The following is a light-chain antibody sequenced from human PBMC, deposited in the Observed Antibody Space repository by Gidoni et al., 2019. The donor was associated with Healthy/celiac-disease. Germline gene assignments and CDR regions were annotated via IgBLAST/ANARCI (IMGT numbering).Light chain of an antibody. CDR3: QQYNXXSXT. CDR2: KAS. Sequence: DIQMTQSPSTLSASVGDRVTITCRASQSISSWLAWYQQKPGKAPKLLIYKASSLESGVPSRFSGXGXGTEFTLTISSLQPDDFATYYCQQYNXXSXTFGQGTKLEIK. V-gene: IGKV1-5*03. CDR1: QSISSW. J-gene: IGKJ2*01.